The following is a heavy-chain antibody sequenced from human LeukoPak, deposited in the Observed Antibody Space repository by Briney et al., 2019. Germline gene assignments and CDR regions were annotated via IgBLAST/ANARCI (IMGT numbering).Heavy chain of an antibody. CDR2: INYRGST. D-gene: IGHD6-19*01. J-gene: IGHJ4*02. V-gene: IGHV4-59*01. CDR3: ARVSRSGWPKGVFDH. CDR1: GGSISSYY. Sequence: SETLSLTCTVSGGSISSYYWSWIRQPPGKGLEWIGDINYRGSTTHNPSLNSRVSISVDTSSRQVSLKLFSVTAADTAMYYCARVSRSGWPKGVFDHWGQGTLVTVSS.